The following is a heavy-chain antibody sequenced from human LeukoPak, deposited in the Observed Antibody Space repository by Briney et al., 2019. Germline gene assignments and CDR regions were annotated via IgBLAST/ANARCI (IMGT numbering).Heavy chain of an antibody. D-gene: IGHD6-19*01. V-gene: IGHV3-33*01. CDR1: GFTFSSYG. Sequence: GRSLRLSCAASGFTFSSYGMHWVRQAPGKGLEWVAVIWYDGSNKYYADSVKGRFTLSRDSSKSTVYLQMNSLRIEDTALYYCARDYSGWYVFDYWGQGTLVAVSP. CDR3: ARDYSGWYVFDY. CDR2: IWYDGSNK. J-gene: IGHJ4*02.